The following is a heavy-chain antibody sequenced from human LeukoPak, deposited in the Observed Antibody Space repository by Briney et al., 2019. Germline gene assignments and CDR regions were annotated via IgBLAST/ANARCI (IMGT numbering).Heavy chain of an antibody. Sequence: SETLSLTCTVSGGSIYTYYWNWLRQPPGKGLEWIGYVFHTGSTNYNPSLKSRATISVDTSKNQCSLKLSSVTAADTAVYYCARDRGKVAVITGTTGDYWGQGTLVTVSS. D-gene: IGHD1-7*01. J-gene: IGHJ4*02. CDR2: VFHTGST. V-gene: IGHV4-59*01. CDR3: ARDRGKVAVITGTTGDY. CDR1: GGSIYTYY.